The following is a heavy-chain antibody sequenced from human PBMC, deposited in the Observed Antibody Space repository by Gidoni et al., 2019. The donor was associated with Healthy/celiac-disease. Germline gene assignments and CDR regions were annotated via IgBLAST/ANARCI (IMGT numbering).Heavy chain of an antibody. J-gene: IGHJ1*01. V-gene: IGHV3-30-3*01. CDR2: ISYDGSNK. Sequence: QVQLVESGGGVVQPGRSLRLSCAASGFTFSSYAMHWVRQAPGKGLEWVAVISYDGSNKYYADSVKGRFTISRDNSKNTLYLQMNSLRAEDTAVYYCARGYCSGGSCEYFQHWGQGTLVTVSS. CDR1: GFTFSSYA. CDR3: ARGYCSGGSCEYFQH. D-gene: IGHD2-15*01.